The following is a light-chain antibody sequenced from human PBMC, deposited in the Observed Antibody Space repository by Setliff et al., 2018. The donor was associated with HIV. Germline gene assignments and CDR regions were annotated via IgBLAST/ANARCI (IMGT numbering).Light chain of an antibody. V-gene: IGKV4-1*01. CDR1: QSLLYTSNNRNY. J-gene: IGKJ1*01. CDR2: WAS. CDR3: QQYYSAPPT. Sequence: DIVMTQSPDSLAVSLGERATINCRSNQSLLYTSNNRNYLAWLQHKSGQSPRLLFYWASTRKSGVPDRFSASGSGADFTLTINGLQAEDVAVYYCQQYYSAPPTVGQGTKVDIK.